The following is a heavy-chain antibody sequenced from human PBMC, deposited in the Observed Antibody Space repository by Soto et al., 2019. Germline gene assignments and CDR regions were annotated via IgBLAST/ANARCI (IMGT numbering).Heavy chain of an antibody. V-gene: IGHV1-69*02. CDR3: ASQYCSGGSCPGLDY. Sequence: SVKVSCKASGGTFSSYTISWVRQAPGQGLEWMGRIIPFLGIANYAQKFQGRVTITADKSTSTAYMELSSLRSEDTAVYYCASQYCSGGSCPGLDYWGQGTLVTVSS. D-gene: IGHD2-15*01. CDR2: IIPFLGIA. CDR1: GGTFSSYT. J-gene: IGHJ4*02.